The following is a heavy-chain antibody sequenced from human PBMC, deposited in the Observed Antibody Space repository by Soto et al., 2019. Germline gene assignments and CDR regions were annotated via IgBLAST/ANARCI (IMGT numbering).Heavy chain of an antibody. CDR1: GGSISSSTYY. CDR2: IYYIGST. J-gene: IGHJ4*01. D-gene: IGHD6-19*01. CDR3: AGGLSSGWYYFDY. Sequence: QLQLQESGPGLVKPSETLSLTCSVSGGSISSSTYYWGWIRQPPGKGLEWIGSIYYIGSTYYNPSRRSQVTISVDTSKNQFSLKLSCVTAADPAVYYCAGGLSSGWYYFDYWGQASLVPVSS. V-gene: IGHV4-39*01.